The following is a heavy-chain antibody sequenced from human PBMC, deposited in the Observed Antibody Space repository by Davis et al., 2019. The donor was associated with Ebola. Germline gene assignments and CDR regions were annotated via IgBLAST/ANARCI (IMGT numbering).Heavy chain of an antibody. CDR2: ISVYNGDT. J-gene: IGHJ6*02. V-gene: IGHV1-18*04. D-gene: IGHD4-17*01. Sequence: ASVKVSCKTSGYTFTGYGISWVRQAPGQGLEWMGWISVYNGDTKYAQKFQGRVTMNTDTSTSTAYMELRSLTSDDTAVFYCARGLLDYGEYSGWGMDVWGQGTAVTVSS. CDR3: ARGLLDYGEYSGWGMDV. CDR1: GYTFTGYG.